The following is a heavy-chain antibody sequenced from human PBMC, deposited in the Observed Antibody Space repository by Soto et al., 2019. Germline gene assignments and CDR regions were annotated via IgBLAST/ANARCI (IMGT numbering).Heavy chain of an antibody. D-gene: IGHD2-8*01. CDR2: LSGSGST. V-gene: IGHV3-23*01. Sequence: GGSVRLSCAASGFTFSSYAMSWVRQAPGKGLEWVSALSGSGSTYYADSVKGRFTISRDNSKNTLFLQMNSLRAEDTAVYYCAKIDDRILLLVYAILFGMYVRAQGTTVTVS. CDR3: AKIDDRILLLVYAILFGMYV. J-gene: IGHJ6*02. CDR1: GFTFSSYA.